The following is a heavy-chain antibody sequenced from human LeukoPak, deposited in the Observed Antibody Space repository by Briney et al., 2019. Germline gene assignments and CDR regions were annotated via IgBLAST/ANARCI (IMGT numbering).Heavy chain of an antibody. CDR2: IYYSGST. CDR1: GGSISSSSYY. Sequence: SETLSLTCTVSGGSISSSSYYWGWIRQPPGKGLEWIGSIYYSGSTYYNPSLKSRVTISVDTSKNQFSLKLSSVTAADTAVYYCARAGLVWGAHDFDYWGQGTLVTVSS. J-gene: IGHJ4*02. CDR3: ARAGLVWGAHDFDY. D-gene: IGHD1-26*01. V-gene: IGHV4-39*07.